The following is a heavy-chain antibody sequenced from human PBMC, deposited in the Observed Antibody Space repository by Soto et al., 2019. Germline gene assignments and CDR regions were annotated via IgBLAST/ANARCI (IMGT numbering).Heavy chain of an antibody. V-gene: IGHV1-18*04. J-gene: IGHJ4*02. CDR1: GYTFISSD. CDR2: ISAYNGNT. D-gene: IGHD3-22*01. CDR3: ARDLGYFDSDGYFDY. Sequence: ASVKVSCKASGYTFISSDITWVRQAPGQGLEWMGWISAYNGNTNVPQNLQGRVILTTDTSTDTAYMELRSLRSDDTAVYYCARDLGYFDSDGYFDYWGQGTLVTVSS.